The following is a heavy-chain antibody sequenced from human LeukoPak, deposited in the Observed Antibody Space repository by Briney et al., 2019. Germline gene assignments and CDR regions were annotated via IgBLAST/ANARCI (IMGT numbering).Heavy chain of an antibody. V-gene: IGHV1-24*01. CDR3: ATTVFGMTTAISYFDY. J-gene: IGHJ4*02. Sequence: ASVKVSCKVSVYSLTELSIHWVRQAPGKGLEWMGGFDSEDGDTIYAQKFQGRVTMTEDTSTDTAYMELRSLRAEDTAVYYCATTVFGMTTAISYFDYWGQGTLVTVPS. D-gene: IGHD4-11*01. CDR1: VYSLTELS. CDR2: FDSEDGDT.